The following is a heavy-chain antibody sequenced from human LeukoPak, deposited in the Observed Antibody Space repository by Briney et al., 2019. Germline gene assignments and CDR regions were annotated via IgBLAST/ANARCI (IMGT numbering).Heavy chain of an antibody. J-gene: IGHJ4*02. CDR2: ILGSGGST. V-gene: IGHV3-23*01. Sequence: PGGSLRLSCAASEFTFSNYAMSWVRQAPGKGLEWVSAILGSGGSTYYADSVKGRFTVSRDNSKSTLYLQMNSLRAEDTALYYCAKWGDYDVLTGYYVPDYWGQGTLVTVSS. D-gene: IGHD3-9*01. CDR1: EFTFSNYA. CDR3: AKWGDYDVLTGYYVPDY.